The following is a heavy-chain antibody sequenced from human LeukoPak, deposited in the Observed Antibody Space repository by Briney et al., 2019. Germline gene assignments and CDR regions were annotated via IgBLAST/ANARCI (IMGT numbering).Heavy chain of an antibody. D-gene: IGHD2-15*01. J-gene: IGHJ6*03. V-gene: IGHV3-15*01. Sequence: GGSLRLSCAASGFTFTNAWMSWVRQAPGKGLEWVGRIKGKIDGGTTDYAAPVKGRFTISRDDSKNTLYLQMNSLRAEDTAVYYCARDARSGGSWSSYYYYYYMDVWGKGTTVTVSS. CDR1: GFTFTNAW. CDR3: ARDARSGGSWSSYYYYYYMDV. CDR2: IKGKIDGGTT.